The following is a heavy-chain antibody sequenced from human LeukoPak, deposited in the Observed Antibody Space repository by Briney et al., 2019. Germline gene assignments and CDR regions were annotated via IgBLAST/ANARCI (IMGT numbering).Heavy chain of an antibody. D-gene: IGHD3-10*01. Sequence: GGSLRLSCVGSGFTFSSYGMSWVRQAPGKGLEWVSAISGSGGSTYYADSVKGRFTISRDNSKNTLYLQMNSLRAEDTAVYYCAKDRNFLLWFGELPNWFDPWGQGTLVTVSS. J-gene: IGHJ5*02. CDR1: GFTFSSYG. CDR3: AKDRNFLLWFGELPNWFDP. CDR2: ISGSGGST. V-gene: IGHV3-23*01.